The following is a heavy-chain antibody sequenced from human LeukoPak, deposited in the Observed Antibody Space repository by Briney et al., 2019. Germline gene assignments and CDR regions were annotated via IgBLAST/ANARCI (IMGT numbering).Heavy chain of an antibody. J-gene: IGHJ4*02. D-gene: IGHD3/OR15-3a*01. V-gene: IGHV4-59*02. CDR3: ARGGLYANIRYDY. CDR1: GGSVINYY. CDR2: IYTGANA. Sequence: PSETLSLTCTVSGGSVINYYWTWIRQPPGKELEWIGYIYTGANAEYNPSLRSRVTISVDTSKNQFPLNLNSATTADTAVYYCARGGLYANIRYDYWGQGALVTVSS.